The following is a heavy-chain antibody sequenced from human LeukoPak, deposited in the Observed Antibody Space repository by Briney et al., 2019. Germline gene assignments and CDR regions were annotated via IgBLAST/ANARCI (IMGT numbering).Heavy chain of an antibody. V-gene: IGHV4-30-2*01. D-gene: IGHD2-2*02. CDR1: GVSISSGGYS. Sequence: PSETLSLTCAVSGVSISSGGYSWSWIRQPPGKGLEWIGYIYHSGSTYYNPSLKSRVTISVDRSKNQFSLKLSSVTAADTAVYYCARGGRKRYCSSTSCYNEYNWFDPWGQGTLVTVSS. CDR3: ARGGRKRYCSSTSCYNEYNWFDP. J-gene: IGHJ5*02. CDR2: IYHSGST.